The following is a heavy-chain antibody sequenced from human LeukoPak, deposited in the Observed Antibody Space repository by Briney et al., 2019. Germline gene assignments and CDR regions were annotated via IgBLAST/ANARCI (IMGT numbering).Heavy chain of an antibody. CDR1: GGSISSYY. CDR2: IYYSGST. CDR3: ARDSRALAVAGRDAFDI. D-gene: IGHD6-19*01. J-gene: IGHJ3*02. V-gene: IGHV4-59*01. Sequence: PETLSLTCTVSGGSISSYYWSWIRQPPGKGLEWIGYIYYSGSTNYNPSLKSRVTISVDTSKNQFSLKLSSVTAADTAVYYCARDSRALAVAGRDAFDIWGQGTMVTVSS.